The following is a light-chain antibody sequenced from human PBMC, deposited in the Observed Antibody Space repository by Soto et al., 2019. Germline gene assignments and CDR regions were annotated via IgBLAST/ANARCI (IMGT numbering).Light chain of an antibody. Sequence: QSVLTQPPSVYVAPGQKVTISCSGSSSNIGGNSVSWYQQLPGTAPKLLIYDDNKRPSGIPDRFSGSKSGTSATLGITGFQTGDEADYYCGSWDSSLSAYVFGTGTKVTVL. J-gene: IGLJ1*01. CDR3: GSWDSSLSAYV. CDR1: SSNIGGNS. CDR2: DDN. V-gene: IGLV1-51*01.